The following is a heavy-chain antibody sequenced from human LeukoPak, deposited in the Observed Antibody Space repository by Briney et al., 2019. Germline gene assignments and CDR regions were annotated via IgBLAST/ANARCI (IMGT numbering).Heavy chain of an antibody. D-gene: IGHD3-22*01. Sequence: GGSLRLPCAASGFTFSSYAMSWVRQAPGKGPEWVSAISGSGGSTYYADSVKGRFTISRDNSKNTLYLQMNSLRAEDTAVYYCAKNPSAYYYDSSGTASLYFDYWGQGTLVTVSS. V-gene: IGHV3-23*01. CDR3: AKNPSAYYYDSSGTASLYFDY. CDR2: ISGSGGST. J-gene: IGHJ4*02. CDR1: GFTFSSYA.